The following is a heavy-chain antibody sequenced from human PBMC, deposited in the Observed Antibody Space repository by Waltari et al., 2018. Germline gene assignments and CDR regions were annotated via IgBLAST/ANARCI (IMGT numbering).Heavy chain of an antibody. CDR1: GGTFSSYA. CDR3: ARDRDGYCSGGSCYSSFDY. Sequence: QVQLVQSGAEVKKPGSSVKVSCKASGGTFSSYAISWVRQDTGPGIEWMGGIIPIFGTANYAQKFQGRVTITADESTSTAYMELSSLRSEDTAVYYCARDRDGYCSGGSCYSSFDYWGQGTLVTVSS. D-gene: IGHD2-15*01. CDR2: IIPIFGTA. V-gene: IGHV1-69*13. J-gene: IGHJ4*02.